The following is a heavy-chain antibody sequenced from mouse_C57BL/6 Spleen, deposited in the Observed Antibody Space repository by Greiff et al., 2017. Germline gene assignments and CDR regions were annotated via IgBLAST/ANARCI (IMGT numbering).Heavy chain of an antibody. Sequence: QVQLQQSGPELVKPGASVKISCKASGYAFSSSWMNWVKQRPGKGIEWIGRIYPGDGDTNYNGKFKGKATLTADKSSSTAYMQLSSLTSEDSAVYFCARNGYFPYWYFDVWGTGTAGTVSS. J-gene: IGHJ1*03. CDR1: GYAFSSSW. CDR3: ARNGYFPYWYFDV. D-gene: IGHD2-3*01. V-gene: IGHV1-82*01. CDR2: IYPGDGDT.